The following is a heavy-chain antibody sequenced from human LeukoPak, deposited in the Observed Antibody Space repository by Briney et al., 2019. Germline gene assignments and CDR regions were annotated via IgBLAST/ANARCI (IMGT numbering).Heavy chain of an antibody. V-gene: IGHV3-48*03. Sequence: GGSLRLSCAASGFTFSSYEMNWVRQAPGKGLEWVSYISSSGSTIYYADSVKGRFTISRDNAKNSLYLQMNSLRAEDTAVYYCARVGQYYDFWSGYWFDPWGQGTLVTVSS. J-gene: IGHJ5*02. D-gene: IGHD3-3*01. CDR1: GFTFSSYE. CDR3: ARVGQYYDFWSGYWFDP. CDR2: ISSSGSTI.